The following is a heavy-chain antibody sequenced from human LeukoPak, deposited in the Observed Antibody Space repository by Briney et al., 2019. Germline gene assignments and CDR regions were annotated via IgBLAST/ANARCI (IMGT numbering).Heavy chain of an antibody. CDR1: GFTFTSYC. V-gene: IGHV3-7*01. CDR2: IKQDGSEK. Sequence: GGSLRLSCAASGFTFTSYCMSWVRQAPGKGLEWVANIKQDGSEKYYVGSVTGRFTISRDNAKDSLYLQMDGLRAEDTAVYYCARGKYISGWTGGYWGQGTLVTVSS. J-gene: IGHJ4*02. CDR3: ARGKYISGWTGGY. D-gene: IGHD6-19*01.